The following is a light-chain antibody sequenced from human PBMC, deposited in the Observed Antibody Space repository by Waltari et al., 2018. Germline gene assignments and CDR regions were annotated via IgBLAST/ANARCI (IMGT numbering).Light chain of an antibody. V-gene: IGKV3-11*01. Sequence: EIVLTQSPATLSLSPGERATVSCRASQSIDSSLGWYQHKPGQPPRLLIYDASIRATGIPARFSGSGSGTDFTLTITSLEPEDFAVYYCQQRSTWPPSVTFGQGTKVDIK. CDR3: QQRSTWPPSVT. CDR1: QSIDSS. J-gene: IGKJ3*01. CDR2: DAS.